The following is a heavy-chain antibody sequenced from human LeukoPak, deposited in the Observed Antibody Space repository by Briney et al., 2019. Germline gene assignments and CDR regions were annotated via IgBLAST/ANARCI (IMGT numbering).Heavy chain of an antibody. CDR1: GGSISSYY. J-gene: IGHJ6*02. CDR2: IYYSGST. V-gene: IGHV4-59*12. CDR3: ARDSPRSYYYYGMDV. Sequence: PSETLSLTCTVSGGSISSYYWSWIRQPPGKGLEWIGYIYYSGSTNYNPSLKSRVTISVDTSKNQFSLKLSSVTAADTAVYYCARDSPRSYYYYGMDVWGQGTTVTVSS. D-gene: IGHD4-17*01.